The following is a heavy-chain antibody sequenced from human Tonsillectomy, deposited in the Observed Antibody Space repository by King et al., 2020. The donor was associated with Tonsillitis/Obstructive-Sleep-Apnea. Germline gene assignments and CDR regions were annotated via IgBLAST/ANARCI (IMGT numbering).Heavy chain of an antibody. V-gene: IGHV3-49*04. CDR1: GFTFGDFA. D-gene: IGHD3-16*02. CDR3: ARDVRYHYYYMDV. Sequence: VQLVESGGGLVQPGRSLRLSCTVSGFTFGDFAVSWVRQAPGKGLEWVGFIRSDFYGGTTEYAAAVKGRFTISRDDSKSIAYLQMNSLQTEDTAVYYCARDVRYHYYYMDVWGKGTTVTVSS. CDR2: IRSDFYGGTT. J-gene: IGHJ6*03.